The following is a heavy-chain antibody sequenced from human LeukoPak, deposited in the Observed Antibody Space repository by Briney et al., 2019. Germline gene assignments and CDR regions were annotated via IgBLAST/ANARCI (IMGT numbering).Heavy chain of an antibody. CDR3: TRRIPIWRVDI. Sequence: PGGSLRLSCAASGLSFSNPWMSWVRQAPGKGLEWVSAISGSGGSTYYADSVKGRFTISRDNSKNTLYLQMNSLKTEDTAVYYCTRRIPIWRVDIWGQGTMVTVSS. J-gene: IGHJ3*02. V-gene: IGHV3-23*01. CDR1: GLSFSNPW. CDR2: ISGSGGST.